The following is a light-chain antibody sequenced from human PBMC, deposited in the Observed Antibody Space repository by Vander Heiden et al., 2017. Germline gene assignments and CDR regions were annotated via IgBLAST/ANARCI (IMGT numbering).Light chain of an antibody. Sequence: DIQMTQSPSSVSASVGDRVTITCRASQGISSWLAWYQQKPGKAPKLLIYAASSLHSRVPSRFSGSGSRTDFTLTISSLQLEDIATYYCRQANTYPRTFGQGTKVXIK. J-gene: IGKJ1*01. V-gene: IGKV1-12*01. CDR1: QGISSW. CDR3: RQANTYPRT. CDR2: AAS.